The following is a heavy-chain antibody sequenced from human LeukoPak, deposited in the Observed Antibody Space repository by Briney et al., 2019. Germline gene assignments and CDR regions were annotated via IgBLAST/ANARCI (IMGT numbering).Heavy chain of an antibody. J-gene: IGHJ5*02. CDR2: INAGNGNT. Sequence: GASVKVPCKASGYTFTSYAMHWVRQAPGQRLEWMGWINAGNGNTKYSQKFQGRVTITRDTSASTAYMELSSLRSEDTAVYYCARDGNGIVVVPAAIGWFDPWGQGTLVTVSS. V-gene: IGHV1-3*01. D-gene: IGHD2-2*02. CDR3: ARDGNGIVVVPAAIGWFDP. CDR1: GYTFTSYA.